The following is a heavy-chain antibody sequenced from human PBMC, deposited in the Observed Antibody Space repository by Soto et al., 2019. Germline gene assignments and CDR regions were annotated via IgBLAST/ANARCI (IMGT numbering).Heavy chain of an antibody. CDR2: IFYSGST. J-gene: IGHJ4*02. Sequence: QLQLQESGPRLVKLAETLSLTCIVSGGSLSSSTYYGGWIRQPPGKGLEWIGSIFYSGSTYYNPSLKSRVTLSVDTSQNRFSLKLSSVTAADTAVYYCASAPGFNLFDSWGQGTLVTVSS. CDR3: ASAPGFNLFDS. V-gene: IGHV4-39*01. CDR1: GGSLSSSTYY. D-gene: IGHD5-12*01.